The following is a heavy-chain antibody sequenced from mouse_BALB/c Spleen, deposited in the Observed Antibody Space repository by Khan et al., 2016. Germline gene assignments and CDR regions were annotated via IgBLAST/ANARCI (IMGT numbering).Heavy chain of an antibody. Sequence: EVQLQESGPSLVKPSQTLTLTCSVTADSITSGDWTWSRKSPGNKLEYTGHISPSGSTDYNPSLKSRISITRDTYQIQYYLQLTSVTTDCTATYYGSTCDGYLFDYSRQGTTLTVS. CDR3: STCDGYLFDY. D-gene: IGHD2-3*01. J-gene: IGHJ2*01. CDR1: ADSITSGD. CDR2: ISPSGST. V-gene: IGHV3-8*02.